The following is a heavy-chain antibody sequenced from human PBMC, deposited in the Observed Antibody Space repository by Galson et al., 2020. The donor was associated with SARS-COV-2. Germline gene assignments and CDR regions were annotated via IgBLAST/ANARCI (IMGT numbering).Heavy chain of an antibody. J-gene: IGHJ4*02. CDR3: LSFSSTRHNY. D-gene: IGHD2-2*01. CDR1: GFMISDYA. Sequence: AGSLRLSCSASGFMISDYAMHWLRQAPGKGLEYVSALSSNGGTSFYADSVNGRFTMSRDNSRNTFYLQMTGLRLDDTALYYCLSFSSTRHNYWGQGTLVTVSS. CDR2: LSSNGGTS. V-gene: IGHV3-64D*09.